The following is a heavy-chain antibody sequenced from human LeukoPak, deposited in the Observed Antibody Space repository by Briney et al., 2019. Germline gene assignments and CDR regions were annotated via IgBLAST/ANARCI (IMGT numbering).Heavy chain of an antibody. CDR1: GGSISSSNW. V-gene: IGHV4-4*02. D-gene: IGHD3-10*01. Sequence: SETLSLTCAVSGGSISSSNWWSWVRQPPGKGLEWIGEIYHSGSTNYNPSLKSRVTISVDKSKNQFSLKLSSVTAADTAVYYCASSMVRGVIAFDYWGQGTLVTVSS. J-gene: IGHJ4*02. CDR2: IYHSGST. CDR3: ASSMVRGVIAFDY.